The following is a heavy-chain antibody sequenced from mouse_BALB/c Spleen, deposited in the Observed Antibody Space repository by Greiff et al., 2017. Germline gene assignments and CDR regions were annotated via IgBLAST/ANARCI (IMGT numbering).Heavy chain of an antibody. Sequence: EVNVVESGGGLVKPGGSLKLSCAASGFTFSDYYMYWVRQTPEKRLEWVATISDGGSYTYYPDSVKGRFTISRDNAKNNLYLQMSSLKSEDTAMYYCARDDWAMDYWGQGTSVTVSS. D-gene: IGHD2-13*01. V-gene: IGHV5-4*02. CDR2: ISDGGSYT. CDR1: GFTFSDYY. CDR3: ARDDWAMDY. J-gene: IGHJ4*01.